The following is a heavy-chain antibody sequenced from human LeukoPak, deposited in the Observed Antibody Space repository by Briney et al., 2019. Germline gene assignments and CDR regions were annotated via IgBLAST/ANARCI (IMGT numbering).Heavy chain of an antibody. J-gene: IGHJ6*03. D-gene: IGHD3-22*01. Sequence: ASVKVSCKASGYTFTGYYMHWVRQVPGQGLEWMGWINSNSGDTNYAQKFQGRVAMTRDTSISTAYMELSRLRSDDTAVYYCARDRDSSGYYYQNYYYHYMDVWGKGTTVTISS. CDR2: INSNSGDT. CDR1: GYTFTGYY. CDR3: ARDRDSSGYYYQNYYYHYMDV. V-gene: IGHV1-2*02.